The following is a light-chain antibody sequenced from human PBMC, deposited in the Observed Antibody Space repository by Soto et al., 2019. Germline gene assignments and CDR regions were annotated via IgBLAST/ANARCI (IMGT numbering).Light chain of an antibody. CDR2: AAS. CDR3: QNYNSAPLT. J-gene: IGKJ4*01. V-gene: IGKV1-27*01. Sequence: DIQMTQSPASLSSSAGDRVTITCRASQGISTDLAWYQQKPGKDPTLLIYAASTLQSGVPSRFSGSGSGTDFTLTISSLQPEDVAIYYCQNYNSAPLTFGGGTKVEIK. CDR1: QGISTD.